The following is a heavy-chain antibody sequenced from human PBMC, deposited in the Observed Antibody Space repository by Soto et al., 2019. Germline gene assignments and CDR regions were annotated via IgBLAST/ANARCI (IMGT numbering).Heavy chain of an antibody. D-gene: IGHD6-13*01. Sequence: EVQLVESGGGLVQPGGSLKLSCAASEFTFSGSAIHWVRQASGEGLEWVGRIRTKPNSYATAYAASLRGRFTISRDDSKNTAYLQMNSLKTEDTAVYFCARGAYSSSNFGGMDVWGQGTAVTVSS. J-gene: IGHJ6*02. V-gene: IGHV3-73*02. CDR1: EFTFSGSA. CDR2: IRTKPNSYAT. CDR3: ARGAYSSSNFGGMDV.